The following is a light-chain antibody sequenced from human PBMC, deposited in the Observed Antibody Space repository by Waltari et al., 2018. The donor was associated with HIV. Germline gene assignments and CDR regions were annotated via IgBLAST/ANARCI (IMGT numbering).Light chain of an antibody. CDR2: EVS. CDR3: SSYTSSNLV. Sequence: QSDLTQPPSVSASPGQSVTISCTGSSSDAGSYHRVSWYQQPPGTAPTLMIYEVSNRPSGVPDRVSGSKSGNTASLIISGLQAEDEADYYCSSYTSSNLVFGGGTKLTVL. CDR1: SSDAGSYHR. J-gene: IGLJ2*01. V-gene: IGLV2-18*02.